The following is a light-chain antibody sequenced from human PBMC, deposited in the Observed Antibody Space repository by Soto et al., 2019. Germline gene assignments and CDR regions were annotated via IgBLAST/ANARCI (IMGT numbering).Light chain of an antibody. V-gene: IGKV1-17*01. CDR1: QGIRDA. J-gene: IGKJ1*01. CDR2: AAS. CDR3: LPHNSYPRT. Sequence: DIQMTQSPSSLSASVGDRVTITCRASQGIRDALGWYQQKPGKAPKRLIYAASSLQSGVPSRYSGSGSETEFSHPISSLRSEDCATYYCLPHNSYPRTFRQGPEVEI.